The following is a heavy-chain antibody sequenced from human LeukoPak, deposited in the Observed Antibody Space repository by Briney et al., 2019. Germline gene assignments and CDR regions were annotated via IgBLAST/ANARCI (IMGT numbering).Heavy chain of an antibody. CDR2: ISPSGDTS. D-gene: IGHD3-9*01. CDR1: GFTFSSYG. CDR3: ARTGTEALRYFDWLLKDYFDY. J-gene: IGHJ4*02. V-gene: IGHV3-21*01. Sequence: GGSLRLSCAASGFTFSSYGMNWVRQTPGKGLEWVSGISPSGDTSYYADSVKGRFTISRDNAKNSLYLQMNSLRAEDTAVYYCARTGTEALRYFDWLLKDYFDYWGQGTLVTVSS.